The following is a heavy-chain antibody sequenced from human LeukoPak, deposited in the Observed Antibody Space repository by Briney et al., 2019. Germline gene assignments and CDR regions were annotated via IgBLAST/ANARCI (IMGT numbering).Heavy chain of an antibody. CDR3: ATAGDCSSTSCYKAFDY. J-gene: IGHJ4*02. D-gene: IGHD2-2*02. CDR2: ISHDGNSK. CDR1: GFTFSSYW. V-gene: IGHV3-30-3*01. Sequence: GGSLRLSCAASGFTFSSYWMSWVRQAPGKGLEWVAVISHDGNSKYYADSVKGRFTISRDNSKNTLYLQMNSLRAEDTAVYYCATAGDCSSTSCYKAFDYWGQGTLVTVSS.